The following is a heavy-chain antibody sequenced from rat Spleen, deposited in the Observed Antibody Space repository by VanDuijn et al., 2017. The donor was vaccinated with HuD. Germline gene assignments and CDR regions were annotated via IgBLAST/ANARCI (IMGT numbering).Heavy chain of an antibody. V-gene: IGHV2-13*01. D-gene: IGHD1-2*01. CDR2: IWGNGSP. J-gene: IGHJ2*01. CDR3: ARADIGAIYTDGI. CDR1: GFSLSNYG. Sequence: QVQLKESGPGLVQPSQTLSLTCTVSGFSLSNYGVIWVRQPPGKGLEWMGVIWGNGSPDYNSVLKSRLSISRDTSKSQVYLRMNSLQTEDTATYYCARADIGAIYTDGIWGQGVMVTVSS.